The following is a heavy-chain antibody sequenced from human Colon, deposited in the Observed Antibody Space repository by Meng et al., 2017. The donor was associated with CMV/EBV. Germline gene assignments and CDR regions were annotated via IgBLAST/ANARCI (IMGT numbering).Heavy chain of an antibody. CDR1: GFMFSDYG. CDR2: ILKGGSDK. J-gene: IGHJ4*02. CDR3: VRDGDSSNWPLDY. V-gene: IGHV3-30*03. D-gene: IGHD6-13*01. Sequence: QVYPAESGVCVVLPGRSLSLSFAASGFMFSDYGMHWVRQAPGKAPEWVGFILKGGSDKFYSDYVKGRFTISRDPGNNTLHLQMDSLRPEDTAIYYCVRDGDSSNWPLDYWGQGTLVTVSS.